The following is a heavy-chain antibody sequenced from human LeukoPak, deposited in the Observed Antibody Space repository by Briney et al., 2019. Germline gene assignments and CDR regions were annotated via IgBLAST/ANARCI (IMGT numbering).Heavy chain of an antibody. CDR1: GFTFRSYG. J-gene: IGHJ4*02. CDR3: AIYGPEKVLDY. D-gene: IGHD3-10*01. CDR2: IWYDGSEK. V-gene: IGHV3-33*01. Sequence: GRSLRLSCAASGFTFRSYGMHWVRQAAGKGLEWVAVIWYDGSEKCYVDSVKGRFTISRDNSKDTLYLQMNSLRVEDSAVYYCAIYGPEKVLDYWGRGTLVAVSS.